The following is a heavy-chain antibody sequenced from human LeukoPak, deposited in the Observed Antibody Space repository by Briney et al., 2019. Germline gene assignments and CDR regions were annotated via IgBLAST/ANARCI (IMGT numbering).Heavy chain of an antibody. D-gene: IGHD3-22*01. V-gene: IGHV3-66*01. J-gene: IGHJ4*02. CDR3: AKDIDSSGLPPYLY. CDR2: IYRGGGT. Sequence: GGSLRLSCALSGFIVSSNYMSWVRQAPGKGLEWVSVIYRGGGTNYADSVKGRFTISRDKSKNTLYLQMNSLRAEDTAVYYCAKDIDSSGLPPYLYWGQGTLVTVSS. CDR1: GFIVSSNY.